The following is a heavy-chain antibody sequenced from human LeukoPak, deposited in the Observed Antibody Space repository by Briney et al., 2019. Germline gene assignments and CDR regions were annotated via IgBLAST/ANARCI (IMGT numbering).Heavy chain of an antibody. D-gene: IGHD3-9*01. V-gene: IGHV1-3*01. CDR3: ARATGKDILTGRKLDY. Sequence: ASVKVSCKASGYTFTSYAMHWVRRAPGQRLEWMGWINAGNGNTKYSQKFQGRVTITRDTSASTAYMELSSLRSEDTAVYYCARATGKDILTGRKLDYWGQGTLVTVSS. CDR1: GYTFTSYA. J-gene: IGHJ4*02. CDR2: INAGNGNT.